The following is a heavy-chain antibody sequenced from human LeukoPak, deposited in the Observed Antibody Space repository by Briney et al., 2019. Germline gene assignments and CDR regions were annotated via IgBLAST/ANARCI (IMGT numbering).Heavy chain of an antibody. CDR1: GYTLTELS. Sequence: ASVKVSCKVSGYTLTELSMHWVRQAPGKGLEWMGIINPSGGSTTYAQKFQGRVTMTRDMSTSTVYMELSSLRSEDTAVYYCARVSGDYSVPFDYWGQGTLVTVSS. J-gene: IGHJ4*02. CDR3: ARVSGDYSVPFDY. CDR2: INPSGGST. V-gene: IGHV1-46*01. D-gene: IGHD3-10*02.